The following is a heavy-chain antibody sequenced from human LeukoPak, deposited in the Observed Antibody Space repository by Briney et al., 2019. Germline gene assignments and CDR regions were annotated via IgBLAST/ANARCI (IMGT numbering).Heavy chain of an antibody. CDR3: AREGVNMVRGVITPYYYYYMDV. CDR1: GFTFSSYS. D-gene: IGHD3-10*01. Sequence: PGGSLRLSCAASGFTFSSYSMNWVRQAPGKGLEWVSYISSSSSTIYYADSVKGRFTISRDNAKNSLYLQMNSLRAEDTAVYYCAREGVNMVRGVITPYYYYYMDVWGKGTTVTVSS. CDR2: ISSSSSTI. V-gene: IGHV3-48*01. J-gene: IGHJ6*03.